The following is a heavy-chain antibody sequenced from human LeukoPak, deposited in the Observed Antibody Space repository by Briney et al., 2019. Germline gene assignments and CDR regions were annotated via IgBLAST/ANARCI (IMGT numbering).Heavy chain of an antibody. J-gene: IGHJ4*02. D-gene: IGHD2-21*01. CDR3: ARSRLDYFDY. Sequence: GRSLRLSCAASGFTFSSYAMHWVRQAPGKGLEWVAVISYDGSNKYYADSVKGRFTISRDNSKNTLYLQMSSLRAEDTAVYYCARSRLDYFDYWGQGTLVTVSS. V-gene: IGHV3-30-3*01. CDR1: GFTFSSYA. CDR2: ISYDGSNK.